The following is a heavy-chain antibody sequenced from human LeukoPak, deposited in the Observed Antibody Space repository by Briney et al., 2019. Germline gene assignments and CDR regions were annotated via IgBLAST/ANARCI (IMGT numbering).Heavy chain of an antibody. J-gene: IGHJ4*02. CDR3: AKQSGYSGYDLSPFDY. CDR1: GFTFSSYA. Sequence: PGGSLRLSCAASGFTFSSYAMSWVRQAPGKGLEWVSAISGSGGSTYYADSVKGRFTISRGNSKNTLYLQMNSLRAEDTAVYYCAKQSGYSGYDLSPFDYWGQGTLVTVSS. V-gene: IGHV3-23*01. CDR2: ISGSGGST. D-gene: IGHD5-12*01.